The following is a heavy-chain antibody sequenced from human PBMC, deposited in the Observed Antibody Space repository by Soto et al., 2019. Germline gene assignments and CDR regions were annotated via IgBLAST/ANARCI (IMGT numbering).Heavy chain of an antibody. V-gene: IGHV3-23*01. CDR2: ISGSDGYT. D-gene: IGHD6-25*01. J-gene: IGHJ3*01. Sequence: VQLLESGGGLVQPGGSLRLSCAASGFTSSTYAMSWVRQAPGKGLEWVSGISGSDGYTNYADSVRGRFTISRDNSKNRLNLQMNTLRVEDTAVYYCAAGITAAGTSGGLDLWGQGTMVTVSS. CDR1: GFTSSTYA. CDR3: AAGITAAGTSGGLDL.